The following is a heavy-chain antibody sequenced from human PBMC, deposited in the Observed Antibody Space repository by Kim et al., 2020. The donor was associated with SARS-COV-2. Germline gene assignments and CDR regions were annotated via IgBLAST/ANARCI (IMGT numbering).Heavy chain of an antibody. V-gene: IGHV3-11*05. CDR3: AREASLLWFGERWFDP. CDR2: ISSSSSYT. J-gene: IGHJ5*02. CDR1: GFTFSDYY. D-gene: IGHD3-10*01. Sequence: GGSLRLSCAASGFTFSDYYMSWIRQAPGKGLEWVSYISSSSSYTNYADSVKGRFTISRDNAKNSLYLQMNSLRAEDTAVYYCAREASLLWFGERWFDPWGQGTLVTVSS.